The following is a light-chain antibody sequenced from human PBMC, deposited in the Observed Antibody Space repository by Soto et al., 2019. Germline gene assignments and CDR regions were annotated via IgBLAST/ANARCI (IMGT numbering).Light chain of an antibody. CDR3: QQYNNWPIT. Sequence: EIVMTQSPATLSVSPGERATLSCRASQSVSSNLAWYQQKPGQAPRLLIYGASTRATGIPARFSGSGSGTEITLTINSLQSEDFAVYYCQQYNNWPITFGQGTGLEIK. J-gene: IGKJ5*01. CDR1: QSVSSN. CDR2: GAS. V-gene: IGKV3-15*01.